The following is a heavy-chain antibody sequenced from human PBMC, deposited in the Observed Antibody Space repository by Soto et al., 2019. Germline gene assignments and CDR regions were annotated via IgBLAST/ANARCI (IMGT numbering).Heavy chain of an antibody. Sequence: QLQLQESGPGLVKPSETLSLTCTVSGGSISSSSYYWGWIRQPPGKGLEWIGSIYYSGSTYYNPSLKSRVTISVDTSKNQFSLKLSAVTAADTAVYYCARPNCISTSCYGLGWFDPWGQGTLVTVSS. CDR3: ARPNCISTSCYGLGWFDP. D-gene: IGHD2-2*01. CDR1: GGSISSSSYY. CDR2: IYYSGST. J-gene: IGHJ5*02. V-gene: IGHV4-39*01.